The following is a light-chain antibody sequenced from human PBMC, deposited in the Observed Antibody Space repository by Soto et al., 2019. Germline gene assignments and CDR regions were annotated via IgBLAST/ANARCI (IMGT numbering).Light chain of an antibody. Sequence: QSVLTQPASVSGSPGQSIAISCTGTSSDVGGYNYVSWYQQHPGKAPKLLLSEVSNRPSGVSDRFSGSKSGNTASLTISGLQTQDEADYYCQSYDSSLSAWVFGGGTQLTVL. J-gene: IGLJ3*02. V-gene: IGLV2-14*01. CDR3: QSYDSSLSAWV. CDR2: EVS. CDR1: SSDVGGYNY.